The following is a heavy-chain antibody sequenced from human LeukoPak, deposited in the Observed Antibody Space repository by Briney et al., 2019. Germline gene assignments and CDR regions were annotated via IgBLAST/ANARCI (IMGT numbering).Heavy chain of an antibody. CDR2: INPNSGGT. D-gene: IGHD1-26*01. V-gene: IGHV1-2*02. Sequence: GASVKVSCKASGYTFTGYYMHWVRQAPGQGLEWMGWINPNSGGTNYAQKFQGRVTMTRDTSISTAYMELSRLRSDDTAVYYCARDHRGSYLWYYYYMDVWGKGTTVTVSS. CDR3: ARDHRGSYLWYYYYMDV. J-gene: IGHJ6*03. CDR1: GYTFTGYY.